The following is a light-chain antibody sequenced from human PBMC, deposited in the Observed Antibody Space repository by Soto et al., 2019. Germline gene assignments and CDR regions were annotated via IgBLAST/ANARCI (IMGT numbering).Light chain of an antibody. V-gene: IGKV3-15*01. J-gene: IGKJ1*01. CDR1: QSVSSN. Sequence: EIVMTQSPATLSVSPGERATLSCRASQSVSSNLGWYQQKPGQAPRLLIYGASTRATGIPARFSGSGSGTEFTLTISSQQSEDFAVYYCQQYNNWPWTFGQGTKVEIK. CDR3: QQYNNWPWT. CDR2: GAS.